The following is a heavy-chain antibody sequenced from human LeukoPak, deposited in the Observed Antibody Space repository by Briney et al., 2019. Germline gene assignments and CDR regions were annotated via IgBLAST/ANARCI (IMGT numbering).Heavy chain of an antibody. V-gene: IGHV3-23*01. CDR3: ARGSGSYDY. Sequence: QAGGSLRLSCAASGFTFNSYVMSWVRQAPGKGLEWVSAINGGGGNTYYADSVKGRFTISRDNSKNMVYPQMNTLRADDTAVYYCARGSGSYDYWGQGTLVTVSS. CDR2: INGGGGNT. CDR1: GFTFNSYV. D-gene: IGHD1-26*01. J-gene: IGHJ4*02.